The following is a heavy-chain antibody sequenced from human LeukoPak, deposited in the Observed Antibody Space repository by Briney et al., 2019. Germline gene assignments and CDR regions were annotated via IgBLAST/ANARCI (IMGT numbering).Heavy chain of an antibody. Sequence: GGSLRLSCAAPGFTFSDAWMSWVRQAPGKGLEWVGRIKSKTHGGITQYAAPVKGRFTISRDDSKTTMYLQMNSLKSEDAAMYYCTTERPYFDNWGQGTLVTVSS. CDR2: IKSKTHGGIT. J-gene: IGHJ4*02. V-gene: IGHV3-15*01. CDR3: TTERPYFDN. CDR1: GFTFSDAW.